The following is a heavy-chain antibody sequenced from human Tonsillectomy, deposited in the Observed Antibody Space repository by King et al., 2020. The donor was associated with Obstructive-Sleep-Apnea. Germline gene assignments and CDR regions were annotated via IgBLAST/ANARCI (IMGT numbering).Heavy chain of an antibody. V-gene: IGHV4-39*07. D-gene: IGHD2-8*01. CDR3: ASLYLYRYFDY. CDR2: IYYSGST. J-gene: IGHJ4*02. Sequence: QLQESGPGLVKPSETLSLTCTVSGGSISSSSYYWGWIRQPPGKGLEWIGSIYYSGSTYYNPSLKSRVTISVATSENQFSLKLSSVTAADTAVYYCASLYLYRYFDYWGQGTLVTVSS. CDR1: GGSISSSSYY.